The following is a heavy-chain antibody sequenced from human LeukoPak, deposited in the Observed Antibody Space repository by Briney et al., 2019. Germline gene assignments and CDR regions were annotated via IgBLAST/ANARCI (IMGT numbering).Heavy chain of an antibody. CDR1: GFTFSSYG. Sequence: GGSLRLSCAASGFTFSSYGMHWVRQAPGKGLEWVAVISYDGSNKYYADSVKGRFTISRDNSKNTLYLQMNSLRAEDTAVYYCAKNYGEYLTDAFDIWGQGTMVTVSS. V-gene: IGHV3-30*18. D-gene: IGHD4-17*01. J-gene: IGHJ3*02. CDR3: AKNYGEYLTDAFDI. CDR2: ISYDGSNK.